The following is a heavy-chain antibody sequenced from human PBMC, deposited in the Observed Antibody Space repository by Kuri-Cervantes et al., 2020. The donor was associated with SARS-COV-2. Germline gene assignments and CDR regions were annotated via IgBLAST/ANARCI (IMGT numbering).Heavy chain of an antibody. J-gene: IGHJ4*02. Sequence: GESLKISCVASGFTFRDYYMSWIRQAPGKGLEWISYISSSHSTTYYVDSVKGRFTISRDNAKRTLFLQVNSPRVDDTAVYYCSRDQVSAAGTANYWGQGALVTVSS. V-gene: IGHV3-11*01. CDR2: ISSSHSTT. CDR1: GFTFRDYY. D-gene: IGHD6-13*01. CDR3: SRDQVSAAGTANY.